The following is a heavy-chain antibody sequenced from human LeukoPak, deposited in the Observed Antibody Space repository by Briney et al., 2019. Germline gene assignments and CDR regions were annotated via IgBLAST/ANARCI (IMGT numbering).Heavy chain of an antibody. J-gene: IGHJ4*02. V-gene: IGHV3-21*01. CDR3: AIRGHSNAFDY. CDR1: GFTFSSYS. D-gene: IGHD5-18*01. CDR2: ISSSSDYI. Sequence: PGGSPRLSCAASGFTFSSYSMNWVRQAPGKGLEWVSSISSSSDYIYYADSVKGRFAISRDSAKNSLYLQLNSLRAEDTAVYYCAIRGHSNAFDYWGQGTLVTVSS.